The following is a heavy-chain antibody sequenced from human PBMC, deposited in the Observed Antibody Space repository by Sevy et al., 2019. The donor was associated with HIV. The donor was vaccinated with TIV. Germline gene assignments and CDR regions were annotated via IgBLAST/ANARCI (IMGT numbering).Heavy chain of an antibody. CDR1: GFTFSSYA. D-gene: IGHD5-12*01. CDR2: ISGSGGST. CDR3: ANCMVATIGPSDY. V-gene: IGHV3-23*01. J-gene: IGHJ4*02. Sequence: GSLRLSCAASGFTFSSYAMSWVRQAPGKGLEWVSAISGSGGSTYYADSVKGRFTISRDNSKNTLYLQMNSLRAEDTAVYYCANCMVATIGPSDYWGQGTLVTVSS.